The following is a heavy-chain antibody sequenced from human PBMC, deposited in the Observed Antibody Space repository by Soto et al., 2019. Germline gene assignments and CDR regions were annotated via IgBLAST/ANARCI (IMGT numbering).Heavy chain of an antibody. Sequence: QVQLVESGGGVVQPGRSLRLSCAASGFTFSSYGMHWVRQAPGKGLEWVAVISYDGSDKYYVDSVKGQFTISRDNSKNTLYLQMNSLRAEDTGVYYRAKGYGYFDDWGQGTLVTVSS. CDR2: ISYDGSDK. CDR1: GFTFSSYG. J-gene: IGHJ4*02. D-gene: IGHD5-18*01. V-gene: IGHV3-30*18. CDR3: AKGYGYFDD.